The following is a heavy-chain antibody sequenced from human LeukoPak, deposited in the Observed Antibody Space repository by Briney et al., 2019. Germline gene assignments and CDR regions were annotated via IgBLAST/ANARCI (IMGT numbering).Heavy chain of an antibody. J-gene: IGHJ4*02. D-gene: IGHD5-18*01. CDR2: INPNSGDT. V-gene: IGHV1-2*02. Sequence: ASVKVSCKASGYTFTAYYMHWVRQAPGQGLEWMGWINPNSGDTRYAQRFQGRVTMTRDTSISTAYMELSRLRSDDTAVCYCTTSWIQVYYFDYWGQGTLVTVSS. CDR1: GYTFTAYY. CDR3: TTSWIQVYYFDY.